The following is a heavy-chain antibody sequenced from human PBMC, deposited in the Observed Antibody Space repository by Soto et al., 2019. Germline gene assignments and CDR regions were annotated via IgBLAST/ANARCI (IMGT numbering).Heavy chain of an antibody. CDR3: TREGRISDYFPSWFDP. V-gene: IGHV3-49*03. Sequence: SLRLSCTASGFTFGDYAMSWFRQAPGKGLEWVGFIRSKAYGGTTEYAASVKGRFTISRDDSKSIAYLQMNSLKTEDTAVYYCTREGRISDYFPSWFDPWGQGTLVTVS. CDR2: IRSKAYGGTT. J-gene: IGHJ5*02. CDR1: GFTFGDYA. D-gene: IGHD4-17*01.